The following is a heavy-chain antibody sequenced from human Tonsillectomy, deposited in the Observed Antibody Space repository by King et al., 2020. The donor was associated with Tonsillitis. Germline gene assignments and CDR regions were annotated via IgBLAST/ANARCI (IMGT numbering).Heavy chain of an antibody. J-gene: IGHJ4*02. V-gene: IGHV3-30*04. Sequence: VQLVESGGGVVQPGRSLRLSCAASGFIFSHYAMHWVRQAPGKGLDWVAVISYDGSNKNYADSVKGRFTISRDDSKNTLYLQMNSLSGEDTAVYYCARDSPPDYWGQGTLVTVSS. CDR2: ISYDGSNK. CDR3: ARDSPPDY. CDR1: GFIFSHYA.